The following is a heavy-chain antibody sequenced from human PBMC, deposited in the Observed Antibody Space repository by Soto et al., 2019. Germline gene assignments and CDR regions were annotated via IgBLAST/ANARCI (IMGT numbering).Heavy chain of an antibody. V-gene: IGHV3-48*03. J-gene: IGHJ4*02. CDR3: ARSGGSSGPSGYFDY. Sequence: GSLRLSCAASGFTFSSYEMNWVRQAPGKGLEWVSYISSSGSTIYYADSVKGRFTISRDNAKNSLYLQMNSLRAEDTAVYYCARSGGSSGPSGYFDYWGQGTLVTVSS. D-gene: IGHD6-19*01. CDR1: GFTFSSYE. CDR2: ISSSGSTI.